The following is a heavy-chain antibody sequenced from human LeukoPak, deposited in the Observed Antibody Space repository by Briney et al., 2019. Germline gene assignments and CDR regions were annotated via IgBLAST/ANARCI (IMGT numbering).Heavy chain of an antibody. J-gene: IGHJ3*02. CDR2: IYYSGST. CDR3: ARHGKQEFGYCSSTSCSTGAFDI. D-gene: IGHD2-2*01. Sequence: PSETLSLTCTVSGGSISSSSYYWGWIRQPPGKGLEWIGSIYYSGSTYYNPSLKSRVTISVDTSKNQFPLKLSSVTAADTAVYYCARHGKQEFGYCSSTSCSTGAFDIWGQGTMVTVSS. V-gene: IGHV4-39*01. CDR1: GGSISSSSYY.